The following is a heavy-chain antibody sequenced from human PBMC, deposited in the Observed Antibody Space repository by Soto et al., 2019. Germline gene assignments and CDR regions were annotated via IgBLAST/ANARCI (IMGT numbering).Heavy chain of an antibody. D-gene: IGHD6-19*01. J-gene: IGHJ5*02. CDR3: AASGEWLVRWFDP. V-gene: IGHV4-59*12. Sequence: PSETLSLTCTVSGGSISNNYWSWIRQPPGKGLEWIGYIYYSGSTNYNPSLKSRVTISVDTSKNQFSLKLSSVTAADTAVYYCAASGEWLVRWFDPWGQGTLVTVSS. CDR1: GGSISNNY. CDR2: IYYSGST.